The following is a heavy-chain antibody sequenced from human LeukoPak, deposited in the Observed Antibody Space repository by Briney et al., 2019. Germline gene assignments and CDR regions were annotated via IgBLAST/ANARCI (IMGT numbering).Heavy chain of an antibody. CDR1: GGSFSGYY. J-gene: IGHJ4*02. CDR2: INHSGST. V-gene: IGHV4-34*01. D-gene: IGHD2/OR15-2a*01. Sequence: SETLSLTCAVYGGSFSGYYWSWIRQPPGKGLEWIGEINHSGSTNYNPSLKSRVTISVDTSKNQFSLKLSSVTAADTAVYYCARGEYDYWGQGTLVTVSS. CDR3: ARGEYDY.